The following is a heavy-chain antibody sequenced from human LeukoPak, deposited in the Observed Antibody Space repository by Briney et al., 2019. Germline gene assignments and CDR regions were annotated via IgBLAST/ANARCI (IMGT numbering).Heavy chain of an antibody. D-gene: IGHD2-2*02. CDR1: GFTFSSYA. CDR3: ARDQVYCSSTSCYNDAFDI. CDR2: ISYDGSNK. J-gene: IGHJ3*02. V-gene: IGHV3-30-3*01. Sequence: AGGSLRLSCAASGFTFSSYAMHWVRQAPGKGLEWVAVISYDGSNKYYADSVKGRFTISRDNSKNTLYLQMNSLRAEDTAVYYCARDQVYCSSTSCYNDAFDIWGQGTMVTVSS.